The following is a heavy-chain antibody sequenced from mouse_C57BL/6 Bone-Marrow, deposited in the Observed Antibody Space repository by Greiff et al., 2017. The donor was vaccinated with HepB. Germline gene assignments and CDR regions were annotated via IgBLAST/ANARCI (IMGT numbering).Heavy chain of an antibody. CDR2: ILPSIGRT. J-gene: IGHJ4*01. CDR1: DSEVFPIAY. CDR3: ASGDGNYPYYYAMDY. D-gene: IGHD2-1*01. V-gene: IGHV15-2*01. Sequence: VQLQQSGSELRSPGSSVKLSCKDFDSEVFPIAYMSWVRQKPGHGFEWIGGILPSIGRTIYGEKFEDKATLDADTLSNTAYLELNSLTSEDSAIYYCASGDGNYPYYYAMDYWGQGTSVTVSS.